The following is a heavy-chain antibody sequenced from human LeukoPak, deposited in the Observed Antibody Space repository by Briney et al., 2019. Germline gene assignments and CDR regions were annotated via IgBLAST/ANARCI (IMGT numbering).Heavy chain of an antibody. J-gene: IGHJ4*02. Sequence: GGALRLSCAASGFTFSSYWMSWVRPALGKGLEWVANIIQDGSVKYYVDSVKGGFTISRDNAKNSLYLQMNSLRAEDTAVYYCASGHQRWLPKGYWGQGTLVTVSS. CDR3: ASGHQRWLPKGY. CDR1: GFTFSSYW. D-gene: IGHD5-24*01. V-gene: IGHV3-7*05. CDR2: IIQDGSVK.